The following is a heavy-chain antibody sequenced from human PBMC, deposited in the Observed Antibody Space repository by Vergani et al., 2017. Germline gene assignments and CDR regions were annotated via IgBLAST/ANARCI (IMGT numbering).Heavy chain of an antibody. CDR3: ARDSRYCSSTSCYVGRDWFDP. Sequence: QVQLVQSGAEVKKPGASVKVSCKASGYTFTSYYLHWVRQAPGQGLEWMGIINPSGGSTSYAQKLQGRVTMTRDTSTSTVYMVLSSLRSEDTAVYYCARDSRYCSSTSCYVGRDWFDPWGQGTLVTVSS. CDR2: INPSGGST. CDR1: GYTFTSYY. D-gene: IGHD2-2*01. V-gene: IGHV1-46*01. J-gene: IGHJ5*02.